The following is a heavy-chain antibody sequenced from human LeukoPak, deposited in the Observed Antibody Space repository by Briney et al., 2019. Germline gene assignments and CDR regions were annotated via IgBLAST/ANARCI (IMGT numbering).Heavy chain of an antibody. CDR1: GYTFSSYA. D-gene: IGHD5-18*01. CDR2: INTGNGNT. J-gene: IGHJ4*02. Sequence: GASVKVSCKASGYTFSSYAMQWVRQAPGQRLEWMGWINTGNGNTKYSQKFEGRVTVTRDTSATAAYMELSSLRSEDTAVYYCARDRAMADYWGQGTLVTVSS. CDR3: ARDRAMADY. V-gene: IGHV1-3*04.